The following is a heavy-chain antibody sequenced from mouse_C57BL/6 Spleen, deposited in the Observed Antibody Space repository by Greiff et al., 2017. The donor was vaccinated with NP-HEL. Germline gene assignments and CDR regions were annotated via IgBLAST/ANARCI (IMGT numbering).Heavy chain of an antibody. CDR1: GYTFTDYY. CDR3: ARSRLDFYFDY. J-gene: IGHJ2*01. V-gene: IGHV1-19*01. Sequence: EVQLQQSGPVLVKPGASVKMSCKASGYTFTDYYMNWVKQSHGKSLEWIGVINPYNGGTSYNQKFKGKATLTVDKSSSTAYMELNSLTSEDSAVYYCARSRLDFYFDYWGQGTTLTVSS. CDR2: INPYNGGT.